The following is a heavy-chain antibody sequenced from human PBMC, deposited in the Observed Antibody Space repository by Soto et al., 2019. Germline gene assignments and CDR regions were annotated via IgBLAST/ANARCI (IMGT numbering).Heavy chain of an antibody. D-gene: IGHD2-15*01. J-gene: IGHJ4*02. Sequence: QVQLQESGPGLVKPSQTLSLTCTVSGGSISSGGYYWSWIRQHPGKGLEWIGYIYYSGSTYYNPSLKSRVTISADPSKNQFSLKLSSVTAADTAVYYCARGSVVAATLFDYWGQGTLVTVSS. CDR3: ARGSVVAATLFDY. CDR2: IYYSGST. V-gene: IGHV4-31*03. CDR1: GGSISSGGYY.